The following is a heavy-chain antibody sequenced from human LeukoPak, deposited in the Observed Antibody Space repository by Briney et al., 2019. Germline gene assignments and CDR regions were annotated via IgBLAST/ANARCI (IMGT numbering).Heavy chain of an antibody. J-gene: IGHJ3*02. Sequence: GSSVKVSCKASGGAFSSYATSWVRQAPGQGLEWMGRIIPIFGTANYAQKFQGRVTITTDESTSTAYMELSSLRSEDTAVYYCARGCGGDCSSAFDIWGQGTMVTVSS. D-gene: IGHD2-21*02. CDR2: IIPIFGTA. CDR1: GGAFSSYA. V-gene: IGHV1-69*05. CDR3: ARGCGGDCSSAFDI.